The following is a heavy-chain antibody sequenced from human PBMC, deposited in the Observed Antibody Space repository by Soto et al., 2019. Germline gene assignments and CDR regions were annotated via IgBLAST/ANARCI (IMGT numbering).Heavy chain of an antibody. V-gene: IGHV3-15*01. Sequence: GGSLRLSCAASGFTFSNAWMSWVRQAPGKGLEWVGRIKSKTDGGTTDYAAPVKGRFTISRDDSKNTLYLQMNSLKTEDTAVYYCTTEGGYSYDQYYFDYWGQGTLVTVSS. CDR2: IKSKTDGGTT. D-gene: IGHD5-18*01. J-gene: IGHJ4*02. CDR3: TTEGGYSYDQYYFDY. CDR1: GFTFSNAW.